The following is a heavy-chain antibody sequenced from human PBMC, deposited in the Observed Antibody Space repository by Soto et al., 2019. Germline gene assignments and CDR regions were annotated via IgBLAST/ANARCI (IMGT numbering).Heavy chain of an antibody. Sequence: PSETLSLTCTVSGGSISSGDYYWSWIRQPPGKGLEWIGYIYYSGSTYYNPSLKSRVTISVDTSKNQFSLKLSSVTAADTAVYYCARDPRDHVSPWFDPWGQGTLVTVSS. V-gene: IGHV4-30-4*01. CDR2: IYYSGST. CDR3: ARDPRDHVSPWFDP. CDR1: GGSISSGDYY. J-gene: IGHJ5*02.